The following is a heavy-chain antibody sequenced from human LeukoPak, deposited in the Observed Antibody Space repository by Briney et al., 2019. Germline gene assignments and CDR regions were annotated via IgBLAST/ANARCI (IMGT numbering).Heavy chain of an antibody. J-gene: IGHJ4*02. CDR2: INPSGGST. Sequence: ASVKVSCKASGYTFTSYYMHWVRQAPGQGLEWMGIINPSGGSTSYAQKFQGRVTMTRDTSTSTVYMELSSLRSEDTAVYYCARSYDILTGYYFAGPPPTDSYYFDYWGQGTLVTVSS. CDR1: GYTFTSYY. V-gene: IGHV1-46*01. D-gene: IGHD3-9*01. CDR3: ARSYDILTGYYFAGPPPTDSYYFDY.